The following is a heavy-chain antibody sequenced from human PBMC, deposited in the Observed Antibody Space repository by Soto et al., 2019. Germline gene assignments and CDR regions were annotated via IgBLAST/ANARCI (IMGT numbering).Heavy chain of an antibody. Sequence: QVQLVESGGGVVQPGTSLRLSCATSGFTFSSYGMYWVRQAPGKGLEWVAVIWYEGTNEYYADSVKGRFTISRDNSKNTQYLQMNSRRAEDTAIYYGTEDVGNCGSYYFDFWGQGTLVTVSS. CDR3: TEDVGNCGSYYFDF. CDR2: IWYEGTNE. CDR1: GFTFSSYG. D-gene: IGHD2-15*01. V-gene: IGHV3-33*06. J-gene: IGHJ4*02.